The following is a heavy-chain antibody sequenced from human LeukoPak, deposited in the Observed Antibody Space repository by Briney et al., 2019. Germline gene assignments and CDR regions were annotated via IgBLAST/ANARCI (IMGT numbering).Heavy chain of an antibody. CDR1: GGSVTSTNW. CDR3: AREGGFYRPLDY. J-gene: IGHJ4*02. Sequence: SETLSLTCDVSGGSVTSTNWWTWFRQPPGKGLEWIGEVHLDGRTNYNPSLTGRLTMSVDLYENHISLKLTSVTAADTAVYYCAREGGFYRPLDYSGQGTLVTVSS. V-gene: IGHV4-4*02. D-gene: IGHD3-3*01. CDR2: VHLDGRT.